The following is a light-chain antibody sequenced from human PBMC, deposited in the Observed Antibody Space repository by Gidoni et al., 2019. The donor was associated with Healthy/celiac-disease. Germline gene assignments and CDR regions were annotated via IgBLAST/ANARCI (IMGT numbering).Light chain of an antibody. J-gene: IGKJ2*01. CDR1: QSVSSN. Sequence: IVITQSPATLSVSPGERATLSCRASQSVSSNLAWYQQKPGQAPRLLIYGASTRATGIPGRFSGSGSGTEFTLTISSLQSEDFAVYYCQQYNNWPPVTFGQGTKLEIK. CDR2: GAS. CDR3: QQYNNWPPVT. V-gene: IGKV3-15*01.